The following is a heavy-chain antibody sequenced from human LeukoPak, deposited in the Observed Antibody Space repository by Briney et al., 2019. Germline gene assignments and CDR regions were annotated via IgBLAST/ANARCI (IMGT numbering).Heavy chain of an antibody. CDR3: ARGKRYYYDSSGSTLGY. CDR1: GYTFRQYS. Sequence: GASVKVSCKASGYTFRQYSISWVRQAPGKGFEWMGWVNPNSGGTNYAQKFQGRVTMTRDTSISTAYMELSRLRSDDTAVYYCARGKRYYYDSSGSTLGYWGQGTLVTVSS. D-gene: IGHD3-22*01. CDR2: VNPNSGGT. V-gene: IGHV1-2*02. J-gene: IGHJ4*02.